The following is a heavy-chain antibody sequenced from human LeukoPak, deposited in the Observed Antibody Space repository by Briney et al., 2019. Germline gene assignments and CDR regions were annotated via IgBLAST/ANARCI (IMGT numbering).Heavy chain of an antibody. CDR1: GGSISSYY. D-gene: IGHD3-22*01. CDR3: ASTPETYYYDSSGSSGYYYYGMDV. CDR2: IYYSGST. J-gene: IGHJ6*02. V-gene: IGHV4-59*01. Sequence: TSETLSLTCTVSGGSISSYYWSWIRQPPGKGLEWIGYIYYSGSTNYNPSLKSRVTLSVDTSKNQFSLKLSSVTAADTAVYYCASTPETYYYDSSGSSGYYYYGMDVWGQGTTVTVSS.